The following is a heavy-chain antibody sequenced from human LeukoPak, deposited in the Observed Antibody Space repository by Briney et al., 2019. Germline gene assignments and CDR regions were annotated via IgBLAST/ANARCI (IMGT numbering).Heavy chain of an antibody. Sequence: GGSPRLSCAASGFTFSSYWMSWVRQAPGKGLEWVANIKQDGSEKYYVDSVKGRFTISRDNAKNSLYLQMNSLRAEDTAAYYCARDPCSSTSCYSPTSFQHWGQGTLVTVSS. CDR3: ARDPCSSTSCYSPTSFQH. J-gene: IGHJ1*01. CDR2: IKQDGSEK. V-gene: IGHV3-7*01. D-gene: IGHD2-2*02. CDR1: GFTFSSYW.